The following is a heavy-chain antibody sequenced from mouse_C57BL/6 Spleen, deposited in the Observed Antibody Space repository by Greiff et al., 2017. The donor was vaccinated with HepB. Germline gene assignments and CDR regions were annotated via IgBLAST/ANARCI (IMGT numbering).Heavy chain of an antibody. D-gene: IGHD5-1*01. J-gene: IGHJ1*03. CDR3: ARLYLFPYWYFDV. CDR2: IYPGSGNT. CDR1: GYTFTDYY. Sequence: QVQLQQSGAELVRPGASVKLSCKASGYTFTDYYINWVKQRPGQGLEWIARIYPGSGNTYYNEKFKGKATLTAEKSSSTAYMQLSSLTSEDSAVYFCARLYLFPYWYFDVWGTGTTVTVSS. V-gene: IGHV1-76*01.